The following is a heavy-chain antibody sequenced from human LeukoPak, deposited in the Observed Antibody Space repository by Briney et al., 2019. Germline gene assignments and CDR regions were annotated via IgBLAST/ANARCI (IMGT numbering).Heavy chain of an antibody. CDR1: GGSISSYY. D-gene: IGHD3-9*01. Sequence: SETLSLTCTVSGGSISSYYWSWIRLPPGKGLEWIGYLSKSGNTNYSPSLKSRVTIFGDTSKNQFFLKLSSVTAAETAVYYCARARYVNSFYAFDIWGQGTLVTVSS. V-gene: IGHV4-59*01. J-gene: IGHJ3*02. CDR2: LSKSGNT. CDR3: ARARYVNSFYAFDI.